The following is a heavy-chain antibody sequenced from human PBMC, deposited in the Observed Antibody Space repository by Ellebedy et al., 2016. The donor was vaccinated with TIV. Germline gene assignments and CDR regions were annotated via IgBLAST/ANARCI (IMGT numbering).Heavy chain of an antibody. V-gene: IGHV4-59*08. J-gene: IGHJ2*01. D-gene: IGHD4-23*01. CDR2: IYYSGST. CDR1: GDSMSNYW. Sequence: MPPETLSLTCNVSGDSMSNYWWSWIRQPPGKPLEWIGYIYYSGSTNYDPSLKSRVTISLDTSKNQFSLRLTSVTAADTAVYYCARLRHYGGDSVWFFDLWGRGTLVTVSS. CDR3: ARLRHYGGDSVWFFDL.